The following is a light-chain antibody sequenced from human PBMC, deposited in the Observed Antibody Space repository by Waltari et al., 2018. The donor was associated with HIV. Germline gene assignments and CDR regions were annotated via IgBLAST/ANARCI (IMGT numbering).Light chain of an antibody. CDR3: QQYYSYPLT. V-gene: IGKV1-39*01. CDR1: QSISSY. CDR2: AAS. J-gene: IGKJ4*01. Sequence: DIQMTQSPSSLSASVGDRVTITCRASQSISSYLNWYQQKPGRAPKLLIYAASTLQSGVPSRFSGSGSGTDFSLSISGLQSEDVATYYCQQYYSYPLTFGGGTKVEIK.